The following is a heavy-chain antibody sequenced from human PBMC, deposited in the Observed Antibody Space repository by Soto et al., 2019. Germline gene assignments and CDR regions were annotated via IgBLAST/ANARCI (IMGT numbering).Heavy chain of an antibody. CDR3: ARVGLYCSSTSCYIGFYARPFDY. CDR2: INHSGST. CDR1: GGSFSGYY. D-gene: IGHD2-2*02. V-gene: IGHV4-34*01. Sequence: SETLSLTCAVYGGSFSGYYWSWIRQPPGKGLEWIGEINHSGSTNYNPSLKSRVTISVDTSKNQFSLKLSSVTAADTAVYYCARVGLYCSSTSCYIGFYARPFDYWGQGTLVTVSS. J-gene: IGHJ4*02.